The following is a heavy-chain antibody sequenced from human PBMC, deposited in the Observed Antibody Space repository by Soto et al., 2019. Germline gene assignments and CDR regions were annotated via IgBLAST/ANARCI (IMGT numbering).Heavy chain of an antibody. CDR1: GGSISSYY. J-gene: IGHJ4*02. Sequence: QVQLQESGPGLVKPSETLSLTCTVSGGSISSYYWSWIRQPPGKGLEWIGYIYYSGSTNYNPSLTSRVTISVDPSKNQFSLKLNSMTAADTAVYYCARHNYGSGSTYFDYWGQGTLVTVSS. D-gene: IGHD3-10*01. CDR2: IYYSGST. CDR3: ARHNYGSGSTYFDY. V-gene: IGHV4-59*08.